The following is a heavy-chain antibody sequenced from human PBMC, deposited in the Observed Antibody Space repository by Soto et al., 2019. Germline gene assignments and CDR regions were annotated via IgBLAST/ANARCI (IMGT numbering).Heavy chain of an antibody. CDR1: GGTFSSYA. Sequence: QVKLVQSGAEVKKPGSSVKVSCKASGGTFSSYAISWVRQAPGQGLEWMGGIIPIFGTANYAQKFQGRVTITADKSTSTAYMELSSLRSEDTAVYYFARDVGYNYKGGMDVWGQGTTVTVSS. CDR3: ARDVGYNYKGGMDV. V-gene: IGHV1-69*06. J-gene: IGHJ6*02. D-gene: IGHD5-18*01. CDR2: IIPIFGTA.